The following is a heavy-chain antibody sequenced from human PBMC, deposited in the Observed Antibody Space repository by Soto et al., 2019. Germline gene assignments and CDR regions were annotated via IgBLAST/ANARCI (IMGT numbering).Heavy chain of an antibody. CDR3: ARPNRHYYYYGMDV. V-gene: IGHV3-30-3*01. CDR2: ISYDGSNK. CDR1: GFTFSSYA. D-gene: IGHD7-27*01. Sequence: QVQLVESGGGVVQPGRSLRLSCAASGFTFSSYAMHWVRQAPGKGLEWVAVISYDGSNKYYADSVKGRFTISRDNSKNTLYLQMNSLRVEDTAVYYCARPNRHYYYYGMDVWGQGTTVTVSS. J-gene: IGHJ6*02.